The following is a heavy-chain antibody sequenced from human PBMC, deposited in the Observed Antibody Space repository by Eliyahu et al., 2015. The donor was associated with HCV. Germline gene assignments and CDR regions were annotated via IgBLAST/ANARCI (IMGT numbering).Heavy chain of an antibody. CDR1: GDXXXQPXLI. CDR2: IDPRGDTT. V-gene: IGHV1-46*04. D-gene: IGHD2-2*01. CDR3: ARAARYCSSTGCYADV. Sequence: QVQLLQSGAEVKRPGASVKISCKPSGDXXXQPXLISHXGRQAPGQGLEWMGLIDPRGDTTSHARNLQGRLAFTRDTSTNTVYMELSSLTFEDTALYYCARAARYCSSTGCYADVWGQGTLVTVSS. J-gene: IGHJ4*02.